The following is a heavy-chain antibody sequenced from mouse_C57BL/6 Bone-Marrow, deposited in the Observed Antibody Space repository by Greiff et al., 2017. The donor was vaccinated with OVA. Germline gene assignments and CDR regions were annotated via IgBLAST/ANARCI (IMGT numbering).Heavy chain of an antibody. J-gene: IGHJ2*01. CDR2: IYPRSGNT. CDR1: GYTFTSYG. CDR3: ARGKVLPCYFDY. Sequence: QVQLQQSGAELARPGASVKLSCKASGYTFTSYGISWVKQRTGQGLEWIGEIYPRSGNTYYNEKFKGKATLTADKSSSTAYMELRSLTSEDSAVYFCARGKVLPCYFDYWGQGTTLTVSS. D-gene: IGHD1-1*01. V-gene: IGHV1-81*01.